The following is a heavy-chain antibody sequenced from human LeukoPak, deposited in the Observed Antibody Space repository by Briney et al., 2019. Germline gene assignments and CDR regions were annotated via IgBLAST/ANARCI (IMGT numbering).Heavy chain of an antibody. CDR1: GGSFSGYY. J-gene: IGHJ4*02. V-gene: IGHV4-34*01. CDR3: AIRKQITMFDY. CDR2: INHSGST. D-gene: IGHD3-10*01. Sequence: SETLSLTCAVSGGSFSGYYWSWIRQPPGKGLEWIGEINHSGSTNYNPSLNSRVTISVDTSTNKFSLKLSSVTAADTAVYYCAIRKQITMFDYWGQGTLVTVSS.